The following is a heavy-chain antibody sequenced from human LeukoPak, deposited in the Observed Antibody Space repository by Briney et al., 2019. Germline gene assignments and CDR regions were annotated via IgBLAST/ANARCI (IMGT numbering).Heavy chain of an antibody. V-gene: IGHV1-8*01. CDR1: GYTFTSYD. J-gene: IGHJ4*02. CDR3: ARKDITGTAHDY. Sequence: GASVTVSCKASGYTFTSYDINWVRQAPGQGLEWMGWMNPNSGNTGYAQKFQDRVTMTRNTSISTAYMELSSLRSEDTAVYYCARKDITGTAHDYWGQGTLVTVSS. CDR2: MNPNSGNT. D-gene: IGHD1-20*01.